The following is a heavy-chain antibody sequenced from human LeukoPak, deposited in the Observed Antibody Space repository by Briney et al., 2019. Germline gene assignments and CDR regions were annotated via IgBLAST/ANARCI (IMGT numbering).Heavy chain of an antibody. Sequence: PSETLSLTCTVSGGSISSSSYYWGWIRRPPGKGLEWIGSIYYSGSTYYNPSLKSRVTISVDTSKNQFSLKLSSVTAADTAVYYCARQVAGLIDYWGQGTLVTVSP. CDR1: GGSISSSSYY. J-gene: IGHJ4*02. V-gene: IGHV4-39*01. D-gene: IGHD6-19*01. CDR3: ARQVAGLIDY. CDR2: IYYSGST.